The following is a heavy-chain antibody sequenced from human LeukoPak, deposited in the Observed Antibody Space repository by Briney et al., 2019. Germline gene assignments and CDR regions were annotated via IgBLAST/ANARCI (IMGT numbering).Heavy chain of an antibody. CDR3: ARESRDYGDYGQYFDY. V-gene: IGHV1-2*02. D-gene: IGHD4-17*01. CDR2: INPNSGGT. Sequence: GASVKVSCKASGHTFTGYYMHWVRQAPGQGLEWMGWINPNSGGTNYAQKFQGRVTMTRDTSISTAYMELSRLRSDDTAVYYCARESRDYGDYGQYFDYWGQGTLVTVSS. CDR1: GHTFTGYY. J-gene: IGHJ4*02.